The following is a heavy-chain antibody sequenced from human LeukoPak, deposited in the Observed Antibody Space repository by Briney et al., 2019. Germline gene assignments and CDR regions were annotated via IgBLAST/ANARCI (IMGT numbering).Heavy chain of an antibody. CDR2: INPNSGGT. D-gene: IGHD5-24*01. Sequence: ASVKVSCKASGYTFTGYYMHWVRQAPGQGLEWMGWINPNSGGTNYAQKFQGWVTMTRDTSISTAYMELSRLRSDDTAVYYCARDGGDGYNFVSNDAFDIWGQGTMVTVSS. CDR1: GYTFTGYY. V-gene: IGHV1-2*04. CDR3: ARDGGDGYNFVSNDAFDI. J-gene: IGHJ3*02.